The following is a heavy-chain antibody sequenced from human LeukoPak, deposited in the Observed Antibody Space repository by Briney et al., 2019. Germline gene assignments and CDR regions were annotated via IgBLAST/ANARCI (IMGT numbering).Heavy chain of an antibody. CDR1: GGSISSYY. J-gene: IGHJ5*02. CDR3: ARVRDCSSTSCYRRWFWFDP. Sequence: PSETLSLTCTVSGGSISSYYWSWIRQPPGKGLEWIGYIYYSGSTNYNPSLKSRVTISVDTSKNQFSLKLSSVTAADTAVYYCARVRDCSSTSCYRRWFWFDPWGQGTLVTVSS. D-gene: IGHD2-2*02. CDR2: IYYSGST. V-gene: IGHV4-59*01.